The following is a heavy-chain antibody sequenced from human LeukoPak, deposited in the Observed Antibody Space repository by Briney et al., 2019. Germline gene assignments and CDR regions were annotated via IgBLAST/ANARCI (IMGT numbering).Heavy chain of an antibody. CDR3: AFAGFGAY. D-gene: IGHD3-10*01. J-gene: IGHJ4*02. CDR1: GGSISSSSYY. V-gene: IGHV4-39*07. CDR2: IYYSGST. Sequence: SETLSLTCTVSGGSISSSSYYWGWIRQPPGKGLEWIGSIYYSGSTYYNPSLKSRVTISVDTSKNQFSLKLSSVTAVDTAVYYCAFAGFGAYWGQGTLVTVSS.